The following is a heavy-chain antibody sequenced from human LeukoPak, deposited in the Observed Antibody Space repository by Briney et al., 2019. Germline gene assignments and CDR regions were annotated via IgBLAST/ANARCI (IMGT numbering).Heavy chain of an antibody. V-gene: IGHV3-30*04. Sequence: PGRSLRLSCAASGFTFSSYAMHWVRQAPGKGLEWVAVISYDGSNKYYADSVKGRFTISRDNSKNTLYLQMNSLRAEDTAVYYCAREAIAAAGTNRYDYWGQGTLVTVSS. CDR1: GFTFSSYA. CDR2: ISYDGSNK. D-gene: IGHD6-13*01. J-gene: IGHJ4*02. CDR3: AREAIAAAGTNRYDY.